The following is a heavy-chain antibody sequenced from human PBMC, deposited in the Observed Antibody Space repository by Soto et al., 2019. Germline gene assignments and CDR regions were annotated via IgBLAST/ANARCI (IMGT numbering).Heavy chain of an antibody. V-gene: IGHV3-48*01. D-gene: IGHD5-18*01. J-gene: IGHJ6*02. CDR3: ARAVTWGLDV. CDR1: GFTFSLYS. CDR2: ISRSSTGI. Sequence: EVQLVESGGGLVQPGGSLRLSCAASGFTFSLYSMSWVRQAPGKGLEWVSYISRSSTGIHYADSVKGRFTISRDDATSSMHLQMNGLRGGDTAVYYCARAVTWGLDVWGQGTTVSISS.